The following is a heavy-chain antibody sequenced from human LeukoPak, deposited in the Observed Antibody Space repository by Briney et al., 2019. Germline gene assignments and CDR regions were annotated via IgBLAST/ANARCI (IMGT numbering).Heavy chain of an antibody. CDR1: GFTFSSYA. D-gene: IGHD3-22*01. CDR2: ISGSGGST. CDR3: AKDGGDDSSGYDAFDI. J-gene: IGHJ3*02. Sequence: GGSLRLSCAAPGFTFSSYAMSWVRQAPGKGLEWVSAISGSGGSTYYADSVKGRFTISRDNSKNTLYLQMNSLRAEDTAVYYCAKDGGDDSSGYDAFDIWGQGTMVTVSS. V-gene: IGHV3-23*01.